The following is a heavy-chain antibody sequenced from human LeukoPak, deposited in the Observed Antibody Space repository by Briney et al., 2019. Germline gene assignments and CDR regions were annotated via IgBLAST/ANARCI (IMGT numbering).Heavy chain of an antibody. CDR2: ISGSGGST. J-gene: IGHJ4*02. D-gene: IGHD2-21*02. Sequence: GSLRLSCAASGFTFSSYAMSWVRQAPGKGLEWVSAISGSGGSTYYADSVKGRFTISRDNSENTLYLQMNSLRAEDTAVYYCAKIQKVVTANSVVDYWGQGTLVTVSS. CDR3: AKIQKVVTANSVVDY. V-gene: IGHV3-23*01. CDR1: GFTFSSYA.